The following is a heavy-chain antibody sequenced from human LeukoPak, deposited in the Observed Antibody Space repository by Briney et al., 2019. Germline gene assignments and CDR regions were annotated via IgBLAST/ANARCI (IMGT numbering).Heavy chain of an antibody. CDR1: GFTFSSYS. CDR3: ARDLGYSSSWTNSYYFDY. CDR2: ISSSSSTI. V-gene: IGHV3-48*02. D-gene: IGHD6-13*01. J-gene: IGHJ4*02. Sequence: PGGSLRLSCAASGFTFSSYSMNWVRQAPGKGLEWVSYISSSSSTIYYADSVEGRFTIPRDNAKNSLYLQMNSLRDEDTAVYYCARDLGYSSSWTNSYYFDYWGQGTLVTVSS.